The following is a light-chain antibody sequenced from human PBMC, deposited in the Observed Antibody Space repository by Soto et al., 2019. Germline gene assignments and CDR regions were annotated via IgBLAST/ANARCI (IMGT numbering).Light chain of an antibody. J-gene: IGKJ2*01. Sequence: DIVMTQSPDSLAVSLGERATINCKSSQSVLYSSNNKNYLAWYQHKPGQPPKLLIYWASTRDSGVPDRFSGSGSGTDFTLTISSLQAEDVAVYYCQQYYSSPVTFGQGTKQEIK. CDR1: QSVLYSSNNKNY. V-gene: IGKV4-1*01. CDR3: QQYYSSPVT. CDR2: WAS.